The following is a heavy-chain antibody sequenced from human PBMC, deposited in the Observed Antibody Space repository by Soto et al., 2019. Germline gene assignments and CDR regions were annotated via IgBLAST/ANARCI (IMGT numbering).Heavy chain of an antibody. V-gene: IGHV3-13*01. CDR2: IGTAGDT. D-gene: IGHD5-12*01. Sequence: GGSLRLSCAASGFTFSSYDMHWVRQATGKGLEWVSAIGTAGDTYYPGSVKGRFTISRENAKNSLYLQMNSLRAGDTAGYYCARDTSGYDFGTVAGTVGGKRFSWYYYGMDVWGQGTTVTVSS. CDR3: ARDTSGYDFGTVAGTVGGKRFSWYYYGMDV. CDR1: GFTFSSYD. J-gene: IGHJ6*02.